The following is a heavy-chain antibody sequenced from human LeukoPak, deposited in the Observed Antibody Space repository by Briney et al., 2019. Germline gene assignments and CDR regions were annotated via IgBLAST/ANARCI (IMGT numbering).Heavy chain of an antibody. J-gene: IGHJ4*02. CDR1: GGTFRNYA. CDR2: IIPLFGRA. V-gene: IGHV1-69*01. CDR3: ASPKEDSDYYFDY. D-gene: IGHD4-11*01. Sequence: SVKVSCKASGGTFRNYAISWVRQAPGQGLEWMGGIIPLFGRAEYAQRFQGRVTITADESTSTAYLELSILRSEDTAVYYCASPKEDSDYYFDYWGQGTLVTVPS.